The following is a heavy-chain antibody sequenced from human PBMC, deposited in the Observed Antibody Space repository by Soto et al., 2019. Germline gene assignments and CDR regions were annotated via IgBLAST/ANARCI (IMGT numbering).Heavy chain of an antibody. CDR1: GGTFSSYT. CDR3: ARAGARFGDYYYYFDY. V-gene: IGHV1-69*02. D-gene: IGHD3-10*01. J-gene: IGHJ4*02. CDR2: IIPILGIA. Sequence: ASVKVSCKASGGTFSSYTISWVRQAPGQGLEWMGRIIPILGIANYAQKFQGRVTITADKSTSTAYMELSSLRSEDTAVYYCARAGARFGDYYYYFDYWGQGTLVTVSS.